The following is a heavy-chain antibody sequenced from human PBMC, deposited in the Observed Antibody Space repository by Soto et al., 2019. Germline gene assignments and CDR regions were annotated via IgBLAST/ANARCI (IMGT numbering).Heavy chain of an antibody. J-gene: IGHJ4*02. CDR2: IYDSRMT. CDR3: ARTYDSNGYANEFDS. D-gene: IGHD3-22*01. V-gene: IGHV4-59*01. CDR1: GRSINSYY. Sequence: SETLSLTCNVSGRSINSYYWSWVRQPPGKGLEWIGYIYDSRMTSYNPSLKRRVTMSADTSKNQFSLKLTYVTGADTAVYYCARTYDSNGYANEFDSWGQGILVTVSS.